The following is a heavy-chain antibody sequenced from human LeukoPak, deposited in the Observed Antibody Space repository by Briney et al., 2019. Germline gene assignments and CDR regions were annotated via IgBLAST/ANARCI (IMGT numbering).Heavy chain of an antibody. Sequence: PGGSLRLSCVASGFSFSYYWMSWVRQAPERGLEWLASIKTDGSDKYYVESVRGRFTISRDNAKNSLYLQLNSLRADDTAVYYCARDPESPSGRDGLDYWGLGTLVTVSS. CDR1: GFSFSYYW. D-gene: IGHD1-14*01. V-gene: IGHV3-7*03. J-gene: IGHJ4*02. CDR2: IKTDGSDK. CDR3: ARDPESPSGRDGLDY.